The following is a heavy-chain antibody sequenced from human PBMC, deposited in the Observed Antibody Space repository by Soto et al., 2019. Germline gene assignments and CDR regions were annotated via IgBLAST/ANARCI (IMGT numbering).Heavy chain of an antibody. Sequence: PSETLSLTCTVSGDSITSSYWAWIRQPPWKGLEYIGCIFSTGISTYNPSLKSRVTMSLDTSKNELSLKLNSVTAADTAVYYCAREGDSSGFFEYWGEGTLVTVSS. CDR1: GDSITSSY. D-gene: IGHD3-22*01. J-gene: IGHJ4*02. CDR2: IFSTGIS. V-gene: IGHV4-59*01. CDR3: AREGDSSGFFEY.